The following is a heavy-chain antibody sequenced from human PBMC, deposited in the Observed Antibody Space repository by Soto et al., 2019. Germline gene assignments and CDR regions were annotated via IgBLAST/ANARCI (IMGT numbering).Heavy chain of an antibody. V-gene: IGHV4-4*02. J-gene: IGHJ6*02. CDR3: CTIRGYVDV. Sequence: QVHLQESGPGLVKPSGTLSVTCAVSGDSVSSTYWWTWVRQHPGKGLEWIGEIYHSGTTNYNPSLKSRVTKLVDKSKNQFSLKLSSVTAADTAVYYCCTIRGYVDVWGQGTTVIVSS. CDR2: IYHSGTT. CDR1: GDSVSSTYW. D-gene: IGHD3-10*01.